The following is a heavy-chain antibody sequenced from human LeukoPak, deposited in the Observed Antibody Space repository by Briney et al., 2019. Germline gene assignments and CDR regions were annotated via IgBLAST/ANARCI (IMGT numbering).Heavy chain of an antibody. CDR3: ARLVYYYDSSGYYYGAFDI. D-gene: IGHD3-22*01. V-gene: IGHV4-59*08. CDR2: IYYSGST. Sequence: PSETLSLTCTVSGGSISSYYWSWIRQPPGKGLEWIGYIYYSGSTNHNPSLKSRVTISVDTSKNQFSLKLSSVTAADTAVYYCARLVYYYDSSGYYYGAFDIWGQGTMVTVSS. CDR1: GGSISSYY. J-gene: IGHJ3*02.